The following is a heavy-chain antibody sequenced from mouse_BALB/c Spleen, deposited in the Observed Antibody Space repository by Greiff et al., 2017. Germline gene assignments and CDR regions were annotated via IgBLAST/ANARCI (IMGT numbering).Heavy chain of an antibody. V-gene: IGHV1S81*02. CDR3: TRRVITPFAY. Sequence: QVQLQQSGAELVKPGASVKLSCKASGYTFTSYYMYWVKQRPGQGLEWIGEINPSNGGTNFNEKFKSKATLTVDKSSSTAYMQLSSLTSEDSAVYYCTRRVITPFAYWGQGTLVTVSA. CDR2: INPSNGGT. J-gene: IGHJ3*01. D-gene: IGHD2-4*01. CDR1: GYTFTSYY.